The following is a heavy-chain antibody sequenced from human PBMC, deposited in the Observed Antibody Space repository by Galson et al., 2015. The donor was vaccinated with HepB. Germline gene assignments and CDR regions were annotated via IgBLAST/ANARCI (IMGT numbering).Heavy chain of an antibody. Sequence: SLRLSCAASGFTFSSYSMSWVRQAPGKGLEWVSYISSTSSTIYYADSVKGRFTISRDNAKNSLFLQMNSLRAEDTAVYYCAEGGGLTSFDYWGQGTLVTVSS. CDR1: GFTFSSYS. V-gene: IGHV3-48*04. J-gene: IGHJ4*02. D-gene: IGHD3-16*01. CDR3: AEGGGLTSFDY. CDR2: ISSTSSTI.